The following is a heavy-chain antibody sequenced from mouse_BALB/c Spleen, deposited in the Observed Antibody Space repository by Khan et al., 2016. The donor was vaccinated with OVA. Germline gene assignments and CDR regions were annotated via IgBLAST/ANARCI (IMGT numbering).Heavy chain of an antibody. CDR1: GFAFSSYD. J-gene: IGHJ3*01. Sequence: EVELVESGGGLVKPGGSLKLSCAPSGFAFSSYDMSWVRQTPEKRLEWVATISGTGIYTYYPDSVKGRFTISRDNDRNTLYLQMSSLRSEDTALYYCDRPSYYGNPWFTYWGQGTLVTVSA. D-gene: IGHD2-10*01. V-gene: IGHV5-9*02. CDR2: ISGTGIYT. CDR3: DRPSYYGNPWFTY.